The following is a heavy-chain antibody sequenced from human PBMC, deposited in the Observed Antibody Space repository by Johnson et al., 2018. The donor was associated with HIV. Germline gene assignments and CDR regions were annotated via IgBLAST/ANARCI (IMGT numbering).Heavy chain of an antibody. CDR3: AKGHSSGYPKDAFDI. J-gene: IGHJ3*02. CDR1: GFTVSSNY. CDR2: IYSGGST. Sequence: QLVDSGGGLVQPGGSLRLSCAASGFTVSSNYMSWVRQAPGKGLEWVSVIYSGGSTYYAYSVKGRFTISRDNSKNTLYLQMNSLRTEDTAMYYCAKGHSSGYPKDAFDIWGQGTMVTVSS. V-gene: IGHV3-66*01. D-gene: IGHD3-22*01.